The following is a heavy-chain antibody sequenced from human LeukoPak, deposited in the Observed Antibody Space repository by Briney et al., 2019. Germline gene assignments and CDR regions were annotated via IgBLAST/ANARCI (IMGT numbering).Heavy chain of an antibody. D-gene: IGHD3-22*01. CDR3: ARDSPKSTYYYDSSGYYLDY. V-gene: IGHV3-66*02. J-gene: IGHJ4*02. CDR2: IYSGGST. CDR1: GFAFSRFT. Sequence: GGSLRLSCAASGFAFSRFTMNWVRQAPGKGLEWVSVIYSGGSTYYADSVKGRFTISRDNSKNTLYLQMNSLRAEDTAVYYCARDSPKSTYYYDSSGYYLDYWGQGTLVTVSS.